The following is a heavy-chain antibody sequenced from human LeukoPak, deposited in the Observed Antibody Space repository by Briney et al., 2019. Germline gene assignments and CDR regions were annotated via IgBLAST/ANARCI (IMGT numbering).Heavy chain of an antibody. Sequence: GGSLRLSCAVSGFAVSSDSMTWVRQAPGKGLEWVAAIAHDGSNKYHADSVKGRFTISRDNSKTTVYMEMNSLRADDTAVYYCAKDHGYDYGDYFDYWGQGILVTVSS. J-gene: IGHJ4*02. CDR2: IAHDGSNK. D-gene: IGHD5-12*01. CDR3: AKDHGYDYGDYFDY. V-gene: IGHV3-30*04. CDR1: GFAVSSDS.